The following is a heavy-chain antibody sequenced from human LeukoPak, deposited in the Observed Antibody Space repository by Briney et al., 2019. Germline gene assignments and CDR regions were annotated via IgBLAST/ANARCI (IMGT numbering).Heavy chain of an antibody. J-gene: IGHJ4*02. Sequence: PSETLSLTCTVAGGSISSYYWSWSRQPPGKELAWIGYVYYSGSTNYNPSLKSRVTISVDTSKNQFSLKLSSVTAADTAVYYCARADPPRYSYALIFDYWGQGNMVTVSS. CDR1: GGSISSYY. D-gene: IGHD5-18*01. CDR3: ARADPPRYSYALIFDY. CDR2: VYYSGST. V-gene: IGHV4-59*01.